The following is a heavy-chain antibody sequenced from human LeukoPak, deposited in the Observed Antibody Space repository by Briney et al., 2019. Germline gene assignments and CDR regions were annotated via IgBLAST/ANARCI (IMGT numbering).Heavy chain of an antibody. CDR3: ARVPGRGYSYGGFDY. CDR1: GFTFSSYA. D-gene: IGHD5-18*01. Sequence: GGSLRLSCAASGFTFSSYAMSWVRQAPGKGLEWVSAISGSGGSTYYADSVKGRFTISRDNSKNTLYLQMNSLRAEDTAVYYCARVPGRGYSYGGFDYWGQGTLVTVSS. CDR2: ISGSGGST. J-gene: IGHJ4*02. V-gene: IGHV3-23*01.